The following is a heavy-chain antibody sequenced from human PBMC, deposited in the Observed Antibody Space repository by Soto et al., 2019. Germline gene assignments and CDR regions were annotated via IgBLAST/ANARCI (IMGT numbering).Heavy chain of an antibody. CDR3: ARGKDALRFLESTHDAFDI. Sequence: ASVKVSCKASGYTFTGYYMHWVRQAPGQGLEWMGWINPNSGGTNYAQKFQGWVTMTRDTSISTAYMELSRLRSDDTAVYYCARGKDALRFLESTHDAFDIWGQGTMVTVSS. CDR1: GYTFTGYY. CDR2: INPNSGGT. D-gene: IGHD3-3*01. J-gene: IGHJ3*02. V-gene: IGHV1-2*04.